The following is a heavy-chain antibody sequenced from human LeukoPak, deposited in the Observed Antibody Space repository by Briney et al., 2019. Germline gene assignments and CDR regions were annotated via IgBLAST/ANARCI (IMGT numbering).Heavy chain of an antibody. J-gene: IGHJ4*02. CDR2: ISSSGSTL. Sequence: PGGALRLSCAASGFTLSDYYITWIRQPPGEGLGWVSYISSSGSTLDYADSVKGRFTISRDNAKNSVSLQMNSLRAEDTAVYYCARSEKNYDFWTGEDYWGQGTLVTVSS. V-gene: IGHV3-11*04. CDR3: ARSEKNYDFWTGEDY. D-gene: IGHD3-3*01. CDR1: GFTLSDYY.